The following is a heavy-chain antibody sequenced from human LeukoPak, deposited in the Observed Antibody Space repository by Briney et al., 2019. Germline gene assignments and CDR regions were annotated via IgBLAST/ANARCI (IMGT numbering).Heavy chain of an antibody. D-gene: IGHD4-17*01. CDR2: ISGSGGTT. Sequence: GGSLRLSCAASGFTFSRFAMSWVRQAPGKGLEWVSTISGSGGTTNYADSVKGRFTFSRDNSKNTLYLQMNSLRAEDTAVYYCAKDLPDYGDYIEGYWGQGTLVTVSS. CDR1: GFTFSRFA. J-gene: IGHJ4*02. V-gene: IGHV3-23*01. CDR3: AKDLPDYGDYIEGY.